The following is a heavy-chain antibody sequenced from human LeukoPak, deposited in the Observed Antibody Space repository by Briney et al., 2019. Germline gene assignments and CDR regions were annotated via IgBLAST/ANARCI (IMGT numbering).Heavy chain of an antibody. D-gene: IGHD2-15*01. Sequence: TSETLSLTCTASGGSISSYYWSWIRQPPGKGLEWIAYISDIGSINYNPSLKSRVTISLDTSKNQFSLKLSSVAAADTAVYYCARRGCSGGSCYVDYWGQGTLVTVSS. V-gene: IGHV4-59*12. J-gene: IGHJ4*02. CDR2: ISDIGSI. CDR3: ARRGCSGGSCYVDY. CDR1: GGSISSYY.